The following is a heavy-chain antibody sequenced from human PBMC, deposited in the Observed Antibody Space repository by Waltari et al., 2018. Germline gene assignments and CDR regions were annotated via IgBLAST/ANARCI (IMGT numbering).Heavy chain of an antibody. V-gene: IGHV4-39*01. CDR3: ATYIGASLGTAAFDV. CDR2: ISYTGAT. CDR1: GGSLNSNRYY. J-gene: IGHJ3*01. D-gene: IGHD5-12*01. Sequence: QLQLQESGPRLVKPSETLSLPCSVAGGSLNSNRYYWGWIRQPPGQGLEWIGTISYTGATYSSPSLKSRVTISRDTSKNQLALTLGSVTAADTALYYCATYIGASLGTAAFDVWGQGTMVTVSS.